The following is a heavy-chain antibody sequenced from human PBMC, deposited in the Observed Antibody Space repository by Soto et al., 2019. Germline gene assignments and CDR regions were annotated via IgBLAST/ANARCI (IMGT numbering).Heavy chain of an antibody. V-gene: IGHV3-30*03. D-gene: IGHD3-10*01. CDR1: GFTFSSYG. CDR2: ISYDGSNK. J-gene: IGHJ4*02. Sequence: QVQLVESGGGVVQPGRSLRLSCAASGFTFSSYGMHWVRQAPGKGLEWVAVISYDGSNKYYADSVKGRFTISRDNSKNTLYLQMSSLRAEDTAVYYCAPWFGAFDYWGQGPLVTVSS. CDR3: APWFGAFDY.